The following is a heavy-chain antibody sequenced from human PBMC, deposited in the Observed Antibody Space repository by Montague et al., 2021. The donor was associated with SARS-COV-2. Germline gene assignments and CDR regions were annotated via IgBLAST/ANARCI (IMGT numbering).Heavy chain of an antibody. CDR1: GFSFSNYA. CDR3: ARGGTYPHYFFDS. J-gene: IGHJ4*02. D-gene: IGHD1-26*01. V-gene: IGHV3-64*02. CDR2: ISTIGGSR. Sequence: SLRLSCAASGFSFSNYAMHWARQAPGKGLEYVSGISTIGGSRYYTGSVKGRFTISRDNSKNMVFLQMDSLRSEDMAVYYCARGGTYPHYFFDSWGQGALVTVSS.